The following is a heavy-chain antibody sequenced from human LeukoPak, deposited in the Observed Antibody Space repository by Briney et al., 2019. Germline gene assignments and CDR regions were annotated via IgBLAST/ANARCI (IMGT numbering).Heavy chain of an antibody. CDR3: TTPTGDWDAFDI. V-gene: IGHV3-15*01. CDR1: GLTFSSAW. J-gene: IGHJ3*02. Sequence: GGSLRLSCAASGLTFSSAWMSWVRQAPGKGLEWVGRIKSKTDGGTTDYAAPVKGRFTISRDDSKNTLYLQMNSLKTEDTAVYYCTTPTGDWDAFDIWGQGTMVTVSS. CDR2: IKSKTDGGTT. D-gene: IGHD7-27*01.